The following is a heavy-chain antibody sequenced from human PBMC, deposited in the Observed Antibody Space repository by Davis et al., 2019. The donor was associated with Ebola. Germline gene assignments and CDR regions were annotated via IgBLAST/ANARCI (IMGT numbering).Heavy chain of an antibody. J-gene: IGHJ4*02. CDR2: TYYSSKWYN. D-gene: IGHD5-12*01. CDR3: ARGWLRSAFDQ. Sequence: HSQTPSLTRAISGDSVSSGITGWNWIRQSPSRGLEWLGRTYYSSKWYNDYAVSVKSRITINPDTAKNQLSLHLNSVTPEDTAVYYCARGWLRSAFDQWGQGTLVTVSS. CDR1: GDSVSSGITG. V-gene: IGHV6-1*01.